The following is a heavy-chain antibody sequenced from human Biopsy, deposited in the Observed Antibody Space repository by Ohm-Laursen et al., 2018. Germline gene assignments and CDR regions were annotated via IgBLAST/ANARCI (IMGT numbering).Heavy chain of an antibody. J-gene: IGHJ6*02. V-gene: IGHV3-11*01. D-gene: IGHD4-23*01. Sequence: SLRLSCVASGFSFSDYHMRWIRQAPGRGLEWVSYISGGVTIYYGDSMKGRVTISRDNAKNSLYLQMHSLRAEDTAVYYCARDTRWSPYSMDVWGQGTTVTVSS. CDR3: ARDTRWSPYSMDV. CDR2: ISGGVTI. CDR1: GFSFSDYH.